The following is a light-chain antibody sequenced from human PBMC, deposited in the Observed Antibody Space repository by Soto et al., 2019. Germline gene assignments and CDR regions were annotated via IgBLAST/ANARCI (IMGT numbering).Light chain of an antibody. V-gene: IGLV1-40*01. CDR1: SSNIGAASD. Sequence: QSVLTQPPSVSGAPGQKVTISCTRSSSNIGAASDVHWYQHLPVTAPKLLIYGNNNPPSGVTDRFSGSKSVTSASLAITGLQAEDEAEYYCQAYDSRLSGWVFGGGTTVTVL. CDR2: GNN. CDR3: QAYDSRLSGWV. J-gene: IGLJ3*02.